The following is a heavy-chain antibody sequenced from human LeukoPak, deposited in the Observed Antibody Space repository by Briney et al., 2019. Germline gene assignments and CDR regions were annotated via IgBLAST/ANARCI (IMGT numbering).Heavy chain of an antibody. CDR1: GGSISSSNW. J-gene: IGHJ4*02. CDR3: ARVGGSGSYPFDY. D-gene: IGHD3-10*01. Sequence: PSGTLSLTCAVSGGSISSSNWWSWVRQPPGKGLEWIGEIYHSGSTNYNPSLKSRVTISVDTSKNQFSLKLSSVTAADTAVYYCARVGGSGSYPFDYWGQGALVTVSS. V-gene: IGHV4-4*02. CDR2: IYHSGST.